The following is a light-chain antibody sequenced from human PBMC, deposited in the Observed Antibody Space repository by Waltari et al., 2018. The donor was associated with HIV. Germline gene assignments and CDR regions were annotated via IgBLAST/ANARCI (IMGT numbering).Light chain of an antibody. V-gene: IGLV2-23*01. CDR2: EAS. CDR1: SSDVGSYNL. J-gene: IGLJ3*02. CDR3: CSHAGSDTWV. Sequence: QSALTQPAPVSGSPGQSITISCTGTSSDVGSYNLVPWYRQNPATAPKGIIYEASKRPSGVSNRFSGSKSGNTASLTISGLQAEDEAYYYCCSHAGSDTWVFGGGTKLTVL.